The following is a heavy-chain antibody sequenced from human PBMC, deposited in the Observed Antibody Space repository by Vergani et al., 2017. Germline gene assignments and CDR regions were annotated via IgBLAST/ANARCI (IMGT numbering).Heavy chain of an antibody. CDR3: ARDKADLGFWSGYAQDAFDI. V-gene: IGHV3-11*01. J-gene: IGHJ3*02. D-gene: IGHD3-3*01. CDR1: GFTFSDYY. Sequence: VQLVESGGGLVKPGGSLRLSCAASGFTFSDYYMSWIRQAPGKGLEWVSYISSSGSTIYYADSVKGRFTISRDNAKNSLYLQMNSLRAEDTAVYYCARDKADLGFWSGYAQDAFDIWGQGTMVTVSS. CDR2: ISSSGSTI.